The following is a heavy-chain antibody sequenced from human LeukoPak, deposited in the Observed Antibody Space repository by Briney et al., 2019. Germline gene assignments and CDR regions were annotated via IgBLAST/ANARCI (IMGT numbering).Heavy chain of an antibody. CDR2: IRYDGSNK. V-gene: IGHV3-30*02. CDR3: AKEGVGVNYFDY. CDR1: GFTFSSYG. D-gene: IGHD3-10*01. J-gene: IGHJ4*02. Sequence: GGSLRLSCAASGFTFSSYGMHWVRQAPGRGLEWVAFIRYDGSNKYYADSVKGRFTISRDNSKNTLYLQMNSLRAEDTAVYYCAKEGVGVNYFDYWGQGTLVTVSS.